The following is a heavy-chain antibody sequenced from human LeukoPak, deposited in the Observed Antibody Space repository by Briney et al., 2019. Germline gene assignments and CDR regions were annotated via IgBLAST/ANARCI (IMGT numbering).Heavy chain of an antibody. D-gene: IGHD2-15*01. J-gene: IGHJ5*02. CDR1: GFTIGSYE. CDR3: ARYGYCSGGSCFNNWFDP. V-gene: IGHV3-48*03. Sequence: GGSLRFSCAASGFTIGSYEMNWVRQAPGKGLEWVSYISSSGSTIYYADSVKGRFTISRDNAKNSLYLQMNSLRAEDTAVYYCARYGYCSGGSCFNNWFDPWGQGTLVTVSS. CDR2: ISSSGSTI.